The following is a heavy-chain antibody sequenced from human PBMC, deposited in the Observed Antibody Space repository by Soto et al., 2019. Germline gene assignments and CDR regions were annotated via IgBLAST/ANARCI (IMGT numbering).Heavy chain of an antibody. D-gene: IGHD3-22*01. CDR1: GYSFSTYG. Sequence: ASVKVSCKASGYSFSTYGFSWVRQAPGQGLECVGWISAHNGDTHYSQKFQGRVTLTTDTSTNTGYMELRSLTSDDTAVYFCATEPIYYNDGSGYYPLGHWGQGTLVTVSS. CDR2: ISAHNGDT. J-gene: IGHJ4*02. CDR3: ATEPIYYNDGSGYYPLGH. V-gene: IGHV1-18*04.